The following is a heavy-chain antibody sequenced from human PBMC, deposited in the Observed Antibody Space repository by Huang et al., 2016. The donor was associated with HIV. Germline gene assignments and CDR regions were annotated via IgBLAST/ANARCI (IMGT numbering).Heavy chain of an antibody. J-gene: IGHJ4*02. CDR1: GFTFSSYG. CDR2: ISYDAKTK. V-gene: IGHV3-30*18. D-gene: IGHD6-13*01. CDR3: AKGGSAAAVLDF. Sequence: QVQLVESGGGVVQPGRSLRISCAASGFTFSSYGMHWVRQAPGKGLDWVAVISYDAKTKYYADSVKGRFSISRDNSKTTVYLQLNSLRVEDTAVYYCAKGGSAAAVLDFWGQGTLVTVSS.